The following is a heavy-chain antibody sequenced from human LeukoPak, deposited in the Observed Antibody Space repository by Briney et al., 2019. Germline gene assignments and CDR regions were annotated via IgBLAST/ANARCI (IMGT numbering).Heavy chain of an antibody. CDR3: ARGKYSSSWYWIDP. D-gene: IGHD6-13*01. V-gene: IGHV4-59*01. CDR1: GGSISSYY. CDR2: IYYSGTT. J-gene: IGHJ5*02. Sequence: SETLSLACTVSGGSISSYYWSWIRQSPGKGLEWIGYIYYSGTTNYNPSPKSRVTISVDTAKNQFSLKLSSVTAADTAVYYCARGKYSSSWYWIDPWGQGTLVTVSS.